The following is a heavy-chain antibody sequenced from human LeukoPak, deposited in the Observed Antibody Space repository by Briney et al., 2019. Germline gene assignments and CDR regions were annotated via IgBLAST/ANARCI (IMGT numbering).Heavy chain of an antibody. CDR2: IYPSGST. CDR1: GGSLHSRNW. J-gene: IGHJ4*02. Sequence: SGTLSLTCAVSGGSLHSRNWGSWVRQPPGKGLEWIGEIYPSGSTTYNPSLKLRVTISVHNSNNQFSLTLISVTAADTAVYYCARASRNNGNDYYFDYWGQGTLVTVSS. D-gene: IGHD1-1*01. CDR3: ARASRNNGNDYYFDY. V-gene: IGHV4-4*02.